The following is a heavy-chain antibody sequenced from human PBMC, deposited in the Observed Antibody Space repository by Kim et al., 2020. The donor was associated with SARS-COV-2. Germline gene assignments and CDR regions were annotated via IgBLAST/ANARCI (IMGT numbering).Heavy chain of an antibody. J-gene: IGHJ6*02. CDR3: ARVLLWFGELFLSSYGMDV. D-gene: IGHD3-10*01. V-gene: IGHV4-34*01. Sequence: SRVTISVDTSKNQFSLKLSSVTAADTAVYYCARVLLWFGELFLSSYGMDVWGQGTTVTVSS.